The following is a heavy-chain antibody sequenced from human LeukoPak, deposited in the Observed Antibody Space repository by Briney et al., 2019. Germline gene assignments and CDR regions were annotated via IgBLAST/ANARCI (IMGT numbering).Heavy chain of an antibody. CDR2: ISGYNGNT. CDR3: AKGFYYDTYAFDI. Sequence: GASVKVSCKASDYTFSSYGISWVRQAPGQGLEWMGWISGYNGNTKYAQNLQGRVTMTTDTSTTTAYMELRSLRSDDTAVYYCAKGFYYDTYAFDIWGQGTMVTVSS. J-gene: IGHJ3*02. CDR1: DYTFSSYG. D-gene: IGHD3-22*01. V-gene: IGHV1-18*01.